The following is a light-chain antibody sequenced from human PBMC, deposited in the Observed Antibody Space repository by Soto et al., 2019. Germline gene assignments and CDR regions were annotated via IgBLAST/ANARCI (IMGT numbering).Light chain of an antibody. Sequence: QSVLTQPASVSGSPGQSITISCSGTSGDVGTYNLASWYQHHPGKAPKLMIYEGSKRPSGVSNRFSGSTSGNTASLTISGLQAEDEADYYCRSYAGSTTYVFGTGTKVTVL. CDR3: RSYAGSTTYV. V-gene: IGLV2-23*01. J-gene: IGLJ1*01. CDR1: SGDVGTYNL. CDR2: EGS.